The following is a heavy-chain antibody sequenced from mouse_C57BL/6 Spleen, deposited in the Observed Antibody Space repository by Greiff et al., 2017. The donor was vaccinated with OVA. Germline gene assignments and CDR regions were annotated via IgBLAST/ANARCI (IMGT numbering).Heavy chain of an antibody. J-gene: IGHJ3*01. CDR3: ARSSIAY. CDR1: GFPFRSYT. V-gene: IGHV5-9*01. CDR2: ISGGGGNT. Sequence: EVMLVESGGGLVKPGGSLKLSCAASGFPFRSYTMSWVRQTPEKRLEWVATISGGGGNTYYPDSVKGRFTISRDNAKNTLYLQMSSLRSEDTALYYCARSSIAYWGQGTLVTVSA.